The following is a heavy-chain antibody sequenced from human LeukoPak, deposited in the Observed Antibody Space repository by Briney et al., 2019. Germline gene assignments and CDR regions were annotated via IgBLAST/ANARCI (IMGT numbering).Heavy chain of an antibody. J-gene: IGHJ3*02. CDR3: VRDSGYGLDALDI. CDR2: INYSGST. Sequence: SETLSLTCTVSGGSIGTYFWSWIRQAPGKGLEWIGYINYSGSTNYNPSLKSRVTMLVDTSKSQFSLKLSSVTAADTAVYYCVRDSGYGLDALDIWGQGTMVTVSS. CDR1: GGSIGTYF. V-gene: IGHV4-59*01. D-gene: IGHD5-12*01.